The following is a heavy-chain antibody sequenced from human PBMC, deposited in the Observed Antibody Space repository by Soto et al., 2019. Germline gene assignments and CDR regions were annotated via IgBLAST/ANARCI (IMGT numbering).Heavy chain of an antibody. Sequence: QVQLVQSGAEVKKPGASVKVSCKASGYIFTTHWLHWLRQAPGQGPEWMGSINAAGGDTSYAEKFQGRVTMTRDTSTSTVYVELSSLRSEDTAVYYCARVAVAGRGYFQHCGQGTLVTVSS. CDR2: INAAGGDT. J-gene: IGHJ1*01. V-gene: IGHV1-46*01. CDR3: ARVAVAGRGYFQH. CDR1: GYIFTTHW. D-gene: IGHD6-19*01.